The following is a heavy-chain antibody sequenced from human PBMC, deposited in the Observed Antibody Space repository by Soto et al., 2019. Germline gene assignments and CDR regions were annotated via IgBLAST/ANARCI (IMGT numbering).Heavy chain of an antibody. V-gene: IGHV4-59*01. CDR2: IYYSGST. J-gene: IGHJ4*02. CDR3: ARAPRGNYGYPSYFDY. CDR1: GGSISSYD. Sequence: PSETMSVTCPVAGGSISSYDWSWIRQHPGKGLEWIGYIYYSGSTNYNPSLKSRVTIAVDTSKNQFSLKLSSVTAADTAVYYCARAPRGNYGYPSYFDYWGQGTLVTVSS. D-gene: IGHD3-10*01.